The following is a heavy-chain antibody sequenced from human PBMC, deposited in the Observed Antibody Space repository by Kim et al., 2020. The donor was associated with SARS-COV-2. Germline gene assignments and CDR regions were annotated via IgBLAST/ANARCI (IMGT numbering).Heavy chain of an antibody. CDR2: IWYDGNNK. CDR1: GFTFSSYA. J-gene: IGHJ5*02. CDR3: ARENDYVSDYYRPPGA. V-gene: IGHV3-33*01. Sequence: GGSLRLSCAASGFTFSSYAMHWVRQAPGKGLEWVAVIWYDGNNKYYVDSVKGRFTISRDNSKNTVYLQMNSLRAEDTAVYYCARENDYVSDYYRPPGAWGQGTLVTVSS. D-gene: IGHD3-16*01.